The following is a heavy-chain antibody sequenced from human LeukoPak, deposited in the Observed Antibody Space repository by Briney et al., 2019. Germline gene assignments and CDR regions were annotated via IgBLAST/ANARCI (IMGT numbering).Heavy chain of an antibody. CDR3: ARHVVAVGFDY. D-gene: IGHD3-22*01. J-gene: IGHJ4*02. CDR1: GFSFSTYA. CDR2: IRGSGGST. V-gene: IGHV3-23*01. Sequence: GGSLRLSCAASGFSFSTYAMNWVRQAPGKGLEWVAAIRGSGGSTYYADSVKGRFTISRDNSKNMLYLQMNSLRAEDTAVYYCARHVVAVGFDYWGQGTLVTVSS.